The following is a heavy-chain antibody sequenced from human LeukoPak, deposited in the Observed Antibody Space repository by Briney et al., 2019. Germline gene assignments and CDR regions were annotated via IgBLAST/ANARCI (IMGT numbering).Heavy chain of an antibody. CDR2: ISWNSGSI. J-gene: IGHJ4*02. CDR1: GFTFDDYA. D-gene: IGHD5-18*01. CDR3: AKGSGYRYGTIVDY. Sequence: PGRSLRLSCEASGFTFDDYAMHWVRQAPGKGLEWVSGISWNSGSIGYADSVKGRFTISRDNAKNSLYLQMNSLRAEDTALYYCAKGSGYRYGTIVDYWGQGTLVTVSS. V-gene: IGHV3-9*01.